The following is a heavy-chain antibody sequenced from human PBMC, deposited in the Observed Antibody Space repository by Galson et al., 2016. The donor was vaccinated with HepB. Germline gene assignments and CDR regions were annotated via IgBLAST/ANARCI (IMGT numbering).Heavy chain of an antibody. D-gene: IGHD5-24*01. J-gene: IGHJ4*02. CDR2: ISAYNGLT. CDR3: ARGEMAPDY. CDR1: GYTFNTYG. V-gene: IGHV1-18*01. Sequence: SVKVSCKASGYTFNTYGINWVRQAPGQGLEWMGWISAYNGLTKYAQKFQGRGTITTDTSTSTAYWELSSLGSDDTAVYYCARGEMAPDYWGQGTLVTVAS.